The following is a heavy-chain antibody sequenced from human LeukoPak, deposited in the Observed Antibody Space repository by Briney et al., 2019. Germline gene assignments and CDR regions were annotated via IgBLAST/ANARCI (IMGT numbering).Heavy chain of an antibody. D-gene: IGHD6-13*01. Sequence: GGSLRLSCAASGFTFSSYGMHWVRQAPGKGLEWVAFIRDDGSNKYYADSVKGRFTISRDNSKDTLYLQMNSLRAEDTAVYYCAKVLSSSWGYFDYWGQGTLVTVSS. CDR2: IRDDGSNK. J-gene: IGHJ4*02. CDR3: AKVLSSSWGYFDY. V-gene: IGHV3-30*02. CDR1: GFTFSSYG.